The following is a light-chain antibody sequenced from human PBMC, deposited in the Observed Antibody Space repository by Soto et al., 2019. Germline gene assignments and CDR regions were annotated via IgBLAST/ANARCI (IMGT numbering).Light chain of an antibody. V-gene: IGKV3-20*01. CDR3: QHYGTSPGT. CDR1: QSIDSKY. CDR2: GAS. Sequence: EIVLTQSPGTLSLSPVEIATLSCRASQSIDSKYLGWYQQKPVQTPRHRIYGASRMSKDIQDRLSGRGSGKDFHLTISRLEPEDFAVYYCQHYGTSPGTFGQGTKV. J-gene: IGKJ1*01.